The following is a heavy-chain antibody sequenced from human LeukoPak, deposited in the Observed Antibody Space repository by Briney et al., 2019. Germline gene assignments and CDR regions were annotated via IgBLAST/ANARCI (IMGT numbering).Heavy chain of an antibody. CDR2: INPNSGGS. D-gene: IGHD4-17*01. Sequence: GASVKVSCKASGYTFTGYYMHWVRQAPGQGLEWMGWINPNSGGSNYAQKFQGRVTMTRDRSISTAYMELSRLRSDDTAVYYCYGDYLGYNYYYGMDVWGQGATVTVSS. V-gene: IGHV1-2*02. CDR1: GYTFTGYY. J-gene: IGHJ6*02. CDR3: YGDYLGYNYYYGMDV.